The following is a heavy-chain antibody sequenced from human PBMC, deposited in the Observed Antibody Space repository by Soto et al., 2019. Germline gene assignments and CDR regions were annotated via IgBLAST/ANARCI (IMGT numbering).Heavy chain of an antibody. CDR2: IYYSGST. Sequence: SETLSLTCTVSGGSISSYYWSWIRQPPGKGLEWIGYIYYSGSTNYNPSLKSRVTISVDTSKNQFSLKLSSVTAADTAVYYCAGQGEDIVVVPAATEIGGVDYWGQGTLVTVSS. V-gene: IGHV4-59*08. CDR3: AGQGEDIVVVPAATEIGGVDY. J-gene: IGHJ4*02. CDR1: GGSISSYY. D-gene: IGHD2-2*01.